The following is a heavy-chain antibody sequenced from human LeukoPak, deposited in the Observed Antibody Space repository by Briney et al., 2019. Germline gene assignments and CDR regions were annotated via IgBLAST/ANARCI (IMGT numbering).Heavy chain of an antibody. CDR3: ARGGSSGSNWFDP. CDR2: ISYSGST. D-gene: IGHD3-22*01. CDR1: GYSISNSHY. Sequence: SETLSLTCTVSGYSISNSHYWGWIRQPPGKGLEWIGYISYSGSTNYNPSLKSRVTISVDTSKNQFSLKLSSVTTADTAVYYCARGGSSGSNWFDPWGQGTLVTVSS. J-gene: IGHJ5*02. V-gene: IGHV4-59*11.